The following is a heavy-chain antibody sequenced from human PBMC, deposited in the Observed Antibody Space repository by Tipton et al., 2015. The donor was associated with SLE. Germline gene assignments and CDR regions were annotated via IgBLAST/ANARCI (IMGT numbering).Heavy chain of an antibody. J-gene: IGHJ5*02. CDR2: IYYSGST. D-gene: IGHD4-11*01. V-gene: IGHV4-59*01. CDR1: GGSISSYY. CDR3: ARGAPSTYPAS. Sequence: TLSLTCTVSGGSISSYYWSWIRQPPGKGLEWIGYIYYSGSTNYNPSLKSRVTISVDTSKNQFSLKLSSVTAADTAVYYCARGAPSTYPASWAQGPLVPVSS.